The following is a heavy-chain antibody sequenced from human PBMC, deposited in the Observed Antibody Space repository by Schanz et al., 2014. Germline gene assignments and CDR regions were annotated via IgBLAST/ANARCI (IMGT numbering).Heavy chain of an antibody. Sequence: SCKASGGTFSNYAINWVRQAPGQGLEWMGRIIPILGIANYAQRFRGRVTITADESTRTAYMELNSLRSEDSAVYYCARDLSGWLEVGGMVCDLWGEGYLDNVSP. V-gene: IGHV1-69*04. CDR3: ARDLSGWLEVGGMVCDL. J-gene: IGHJ5*02. D-gene: IGHD6-19*01. CDR2: IIPILGIA. CDR1: GGTFSNYA.